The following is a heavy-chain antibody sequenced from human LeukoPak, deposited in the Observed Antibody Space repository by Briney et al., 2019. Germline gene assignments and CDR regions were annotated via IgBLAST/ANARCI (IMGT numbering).Heavy chain of an antibody. D-gene: IGHD3-16*01. Sequence: GGSLRLSCAASGFTFSSYAMPWVRQAPGKGLEYVSAISSNGGSTYYANSVKGRFTISRDNSKNTLYLQMGSLRAEDMAVYYCARWGNRFVDAFDIWGQGTMVTVSS. J-gene: IGHJ3*02. CDR3: ARWGNRFVDAFDI. V-gene: IGHV3-64*01. CDR2: ISSNGGST. CDR1: GFTFSSYA.